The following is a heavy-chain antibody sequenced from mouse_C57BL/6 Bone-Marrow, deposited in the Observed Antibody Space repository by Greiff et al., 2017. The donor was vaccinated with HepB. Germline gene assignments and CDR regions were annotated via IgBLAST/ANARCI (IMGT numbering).Heavy chain of an antibody. Sequence: EVKVVESGGDLVKPGGSLKLSCAASGFTFSSYGMSWVRQTPDKRLEWVATISSGGSYTYYPDSVKGRFTISRDNAKNTLYLQMSSLKSEDTAMYYCARHGDYDVRAMDYWGQGTSVTVSS. J-gene: IGHJ4*01. V-gene: IGHV5-6*01. CDR2: ISSGGSYT. CDR3: ARHGDYDVRAMDY. D-gene: IGHD2-4*01. CDR1: GFTFSSYG.